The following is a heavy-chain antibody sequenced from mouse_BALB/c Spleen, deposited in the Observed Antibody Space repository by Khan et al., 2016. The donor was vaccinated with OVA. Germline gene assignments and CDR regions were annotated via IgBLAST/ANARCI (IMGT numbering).Heavy chain of an antibody. CDR3: AREWAAWFPY. J-gene: IGHJ3*01. CDR1: GYTFTDYY. CDR2: IYPGSDNT. V-gene: IGHV1-77*01. Sequence: QVQLQQSGAELARPGASVTLSCKASGYTFTDYYINWMRQRTGQGLEWIGEIYPGSDNTDYNERFKGKATLTADKSSSTAYMQLSRLTSEDSAVYCCAREWAAWFPYWGPGTLVTVSA.